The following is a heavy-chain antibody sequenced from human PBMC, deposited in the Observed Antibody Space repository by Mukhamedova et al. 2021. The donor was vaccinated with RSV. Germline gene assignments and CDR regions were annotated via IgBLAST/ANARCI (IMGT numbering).Heavy chain of an antibody. CDR2: IYPGDSDT. V-gene: IGHV5-51*01. D-gene: IGHD5-18*01. CDR3: ARRREYIYETDY. J-gene: IGHJ4*02. Sequence: WGGIIYPGDSDTRYSPSFQGQVTISADKSISTAYLQWSSLKASDTAMYYCARRREYIYETDYWGQGTLVTVSS.